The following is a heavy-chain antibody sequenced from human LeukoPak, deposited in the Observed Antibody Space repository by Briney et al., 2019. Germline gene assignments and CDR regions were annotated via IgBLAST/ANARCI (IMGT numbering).Heavy chain of an antibody. D-gene: IGHD1-26*01. Sequence: GGSLRLSCAASGFTFSSYAMSWVRQAPGKGLEWVSAISGSGGRIYYGASVKGWFTISRDNSKNTLNLQMNSLRAEDTAVYYCATSKYSGSYWGQGTLVTVSS. J-gene: IGHJ4*02. CDR2: ISGSGGRI. CDR1: GFTFSSYA. V-gene: IGHV3-23*01. CDR3: ATSKYSGSY.